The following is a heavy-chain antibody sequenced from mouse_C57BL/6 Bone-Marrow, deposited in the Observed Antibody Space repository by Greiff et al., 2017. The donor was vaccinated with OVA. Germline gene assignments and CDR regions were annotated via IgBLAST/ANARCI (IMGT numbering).Heavy chain of an antibody. CDR3: ASSYGDFDY. Sequence: EVKLMESGPELVKPGASVKISCKASGYSFTGYYMNWVKQSPEKSLEWIGEINPSTGGTTYNQKFKAKATLTVDKSSSTAYMQLKSLTSEDSAVYYCASSYGDFDYWGQGTTLTVSS. CDR2: INPSTGGT. J-gene: IGHJ2*01. D-gene: IGHD1-1*01. V-gene: IGHV1-42*01. CDR1: GYSFTGYY.